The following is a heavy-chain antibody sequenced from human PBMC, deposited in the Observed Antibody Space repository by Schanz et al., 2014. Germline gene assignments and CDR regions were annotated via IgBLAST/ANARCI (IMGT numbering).Heavy chain of an antibody. D-gene: IGHD5-12*01. J-gene: IGHJ4*02. V-gene: IGHV1-8*01. Sequence: QVQLVQSGAELKNPGASVKVSCKASGYTLTNFDINWVRQAPGQGLEWMGWMNPNSGTTGYAQKFQGRVTVTRDTSTSTVYMELSSLRSEDTAVYYCARAAYGGYTSTPLRYWGQGTLVTVSS. CDR3: ARAAYGGYTSTPLRY. CDR2: MNPNSGTT. CDR1: GYTLTNFD.